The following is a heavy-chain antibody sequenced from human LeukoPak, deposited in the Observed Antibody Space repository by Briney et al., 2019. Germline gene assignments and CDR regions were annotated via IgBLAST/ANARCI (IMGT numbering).Heavy chain of an antibody. D-gene: IGHD3-22*01. V-gene: IGHV3-23*01. J-gene: IGHJ4*02. Sequence: GGSLRLSCAASGIAFSSYGMSWVRQAPGKGLEWVSSISSTGGTTYYADSVKGRFTISRDNSKNTLYLQMNSLRAEDTAVYYCAKSPDYYDSSGYSEDGGQGTLVTVSS. CDR2: ISSTGGTT. CDR3: AKSPDYYDSSGYSED. CDR1: GIAFSSYG.